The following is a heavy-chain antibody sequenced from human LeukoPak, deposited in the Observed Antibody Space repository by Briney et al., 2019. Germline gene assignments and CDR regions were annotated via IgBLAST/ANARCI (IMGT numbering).Heavy chain of an antibody. J-gene: IGHJ5*01. CDR3: AKDMTPNGVYNFFDS. D-gene: IGHD2-8*01. CDR1: GFTFSSYA. CDR2: ISYDGSNK. V-gene: IGHV3-30-3*01. Sequence: PGRSLRLSCAASGFTFSSYAMHWVRQAPGKGLEWVAVISYDGSNKYYADSVKGRFTISRDNSKNTLYLQMNSLRVEDTAIYYCAKDMTPNGVYNFFDSWGQGSLVTVTS.